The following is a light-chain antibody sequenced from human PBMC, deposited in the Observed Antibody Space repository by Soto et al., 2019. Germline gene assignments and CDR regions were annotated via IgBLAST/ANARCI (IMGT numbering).Light chain of an antibody. J-gene: IGKJ4*01. CDR1: QTISTH. CDR3: QQSYNLPLT. V-gene: IGKV1-39*01. Sequence: DIQMTQSPSSLSASVGDRVTITCRAGQTISTHLNWYQQKPGKAPKVLIYAASSLESGVPSRFSGSGSGTDFTLTISSLQPEDFATYYCQQSYNLPLTFGGGTKVEIK. CDR2: AAS.